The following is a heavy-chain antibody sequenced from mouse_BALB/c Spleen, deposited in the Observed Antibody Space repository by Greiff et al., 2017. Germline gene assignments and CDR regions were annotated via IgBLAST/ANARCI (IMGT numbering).Heavy chain of an antibody. CDR3: ARGDDYGFAY. CDR2: ISSGSSTI. CDR1: GFTFSSFG. D-gene: IGHD2-4*01. V-gene: IGHV5-17*02. Sequence: EVQLVESGGGLVQPGGSRKLSCAASGFTFSSFGMHWVRQAPEKGLEWVAYISSGSSTIYYADTVKGRFTISRDNPKNTLFLQMTSLRSEDTAMYYCARGDDYGFAYWGQGTTLTVTS. J-gene: IGHJ2*01.